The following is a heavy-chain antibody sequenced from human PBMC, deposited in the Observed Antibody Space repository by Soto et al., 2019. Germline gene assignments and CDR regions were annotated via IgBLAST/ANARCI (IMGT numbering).Heavy chain of an antibody. CDR1: GGSITSGDYY. CDR2: IYYSGST. V-gene: IGHV4-30-4*01. CDR3: ASHDYAHYGIDV. Sequence: QVQLRESGPGLVKPSQTLSLTCTVSGGSITSGDYYWSWIRQPPGKGLEWIGYIYYSGSTYYNPSLKSRVTISVDTSKNQFSLKLSSVTAADSAVYYCASHDYAHYGIDVWGQGTTVTVSS. D-gene: IGHD4-17*01. J-gene: IGHJ6*02.